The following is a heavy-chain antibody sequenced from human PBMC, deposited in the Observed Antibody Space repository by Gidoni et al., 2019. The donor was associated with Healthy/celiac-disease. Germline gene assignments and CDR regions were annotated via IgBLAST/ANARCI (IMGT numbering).Heavy chain of an antibody. J-gene: IGHJ4*02. V-gene: IGHV1-46*03. CDR2: INPSGGST. CDR3: ARDYYDSSGYYTDLNRGRSIY. Sequence: QVQLVQSGAEVKKPGASVKVSCKASGYTFTSYYMHWVRQAPGQGLEWMGIINPSGGSTSYAQKFQGRVTMTRDTSTSTVYMELSSLRSEDTAVYYCARDYYDSSGYYTDLNRGRSIYWGQGTLVTVSS. D-gene: IGHD3-22*01. CDR1: GYTFTSYY.